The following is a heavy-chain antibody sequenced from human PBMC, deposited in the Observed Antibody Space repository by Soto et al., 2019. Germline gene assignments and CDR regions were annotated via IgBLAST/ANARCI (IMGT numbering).Heavy chain of an antibody. V-gene: IGHV1-18*01. CDR1: GYTFISSG. Sequence: QVQLVQSGTEVKKPGASVRVSCKTSGYTFISSGISWVRQAPGQGLEWMGWISPYDGNTHSAQKFQGRVTMTTDTSTGTAYMEVRSRTSDDTAVYYCARDLSRYGGTSGRDYWGQGTLVTVSS. CDR2: ISPYDGNT. CDR3: ARDLSRYGGTSGRDY. D-gene: IGHD5-18*01. J-gene: IGHJ4*02.